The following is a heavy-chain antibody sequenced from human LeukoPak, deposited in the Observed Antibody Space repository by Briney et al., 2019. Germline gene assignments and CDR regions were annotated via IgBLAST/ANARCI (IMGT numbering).Heavy chain of an antibody. J-gene: IGHJ5*02. CDR1: GGSIGTSW. V-gene: IGHV4-59*01. Sequence: SETLSLTCTVSGGSIGTSWWSWLRQPPGKGLEWIGYISHIGSTSYNPSLQSRVTLSLDASKSQFSLKLRSVTAADTAIYYCARDQSAAGTIWFDPWGQGTLVTVSS. CDR3: ARDQSAAGTIWFDP. D-gene: IGHD6-13*01. CDR2: ISHIGST.